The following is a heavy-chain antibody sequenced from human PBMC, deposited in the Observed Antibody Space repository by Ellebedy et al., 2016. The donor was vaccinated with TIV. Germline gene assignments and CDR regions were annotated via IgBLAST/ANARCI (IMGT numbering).Heavy chain of an antibody. CDR3: ARAASYLGDIIVVPAANLKAYYYGMDV. D-gene: IGHD2-2*01. CDR2: IVIAGDT. CDR1: AFTFSSYD. J-gene: IGHJ6*01. V-gene: IGHV3-13*01. Sequence: PGGSLRLSCAASAFTFSSYDLPLVRHSTGTSLEWVSAIVIAGDTNYPGSVKGRFTISRENAKTSLYLQMNSLRSEDTAVYYCARAASYLGDIIVVPAANLKAYYYGMDVWGQGTTVTVSS.